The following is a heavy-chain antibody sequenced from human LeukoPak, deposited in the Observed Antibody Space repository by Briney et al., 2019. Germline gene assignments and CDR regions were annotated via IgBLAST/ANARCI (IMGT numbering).Heavy chain of an antibody. CDR2: INHSGST. CDR3: AGRRSYQLPYYYGMDV. V-gene: IGHV4-34*01. Sequence: SETLSLTCAVYGGSFSGYYWSWIRQPPGKGLEWIGEINHSGSTNYNPSLKSRVTISVDTSKNQFSLKLSSVTAADTAVYYCAGRRSYQLPYYYGMDVWGQGTTVTVSS. CDR1: GGSFSGYY. J-gene: IGHJ6*02. D-gene: IGHD2-2*01.